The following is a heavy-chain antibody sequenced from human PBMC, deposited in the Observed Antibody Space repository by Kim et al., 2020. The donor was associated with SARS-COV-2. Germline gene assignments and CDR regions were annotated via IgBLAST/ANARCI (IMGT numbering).Heavy chain of an antibody. Sequence: SETLSLTCSVSDGSISSSRYYWGWIRQSPGKGLEWIGSFSHTAATYYNPSLKSRVTISADASKNLFSLNLNSLTAADTAIYYCVRVTPDFWNGFYNWFAP. V-gene: IGHV4-39*01. J-gene: IGHJ5*02. CDR2: FSHTAAT. CDR3: VRVTPDFWNGFYNWFAP. D-gene: IGHD3-3*01. CDR1: DGSISSSRYY.